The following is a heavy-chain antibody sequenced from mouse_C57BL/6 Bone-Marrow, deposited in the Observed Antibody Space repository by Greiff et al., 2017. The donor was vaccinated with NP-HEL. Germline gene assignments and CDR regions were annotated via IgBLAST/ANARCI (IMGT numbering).Heavy chain of an antibody. Sequence: VQLKESGAELVRPGASVKLSCTASGFNIKDDYMHWVKQRPEQGLEWIGWIDPENGDTEYASKFQGKATITADTSSNTAYLQLSSLTSEDTAVYYCTHYGSSYAYWGQGTTLTVSS. D-gene: IGHD1-1*01. CDR1: GFNIKDDY. CDR2: IDPENGDT. CDR3: THYGSSYAY. V-gene: IGHV14-4*01. J-gene: IGHJ2*01.